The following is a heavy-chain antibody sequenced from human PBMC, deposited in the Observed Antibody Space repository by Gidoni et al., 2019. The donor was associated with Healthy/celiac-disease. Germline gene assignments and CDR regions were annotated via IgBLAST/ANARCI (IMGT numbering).Heavy chain of an antibody. CDR2: IYYSGST. V-gene: IGHV4-39*01. Sequence: QLQLQESGPGLVKPSETLSLTCTVSGGSISSSSYYWGWIRQPPGKGLEWIGSIYYSGSTYYNPSLKSRVTISVDTSKNQFSLKLISVTAADTAVYYCARQGVGMYYFDYWGQGTLVTVSS. CDR1: GGSISSSSYY. CDR3: ARQGVGMYYFDY. D-gene: IGHD2-21*01. J-gene: IGHJ4*02.